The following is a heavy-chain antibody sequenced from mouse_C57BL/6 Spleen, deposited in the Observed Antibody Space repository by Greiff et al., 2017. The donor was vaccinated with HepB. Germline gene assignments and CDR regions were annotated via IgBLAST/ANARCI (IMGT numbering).Heavy chain of an antibody. Sequence: QVTLKESGPELVKPGASVKISCKASGYAFSSSWMNWVKQRPGKGLEWIGRIYPGDGDTNYNGKFKGKATLTADKSSSTAYMQLSSLTSEDSAVYFCARWNYYGSSPAWFAYWGQGTLVTVSA. J-gene: IGHJ3*01. CDR3: ARWNYYGSSPAWFAY. CDR2: IYPGDGDT. V-gene: IGHV1-82*01. D-gene: IGHD1-1*01. CDR1: GYAFSSSW.